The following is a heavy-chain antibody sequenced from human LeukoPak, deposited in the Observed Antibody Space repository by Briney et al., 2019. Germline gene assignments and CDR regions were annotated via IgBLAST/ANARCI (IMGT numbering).Heavy chain of an antibody. CDR2: ISAYNGNT. CDR1: GYTFTSYG. D-gene: IGHD2-15*01. Sequence: ASVKVSCKASGYTFTSYGISWVRQAPGQGLEWMGWISAYNGNTNYAQKLQGRVTMTTDTSTSTAYMELRSLRSDDTAVYYCATWWGGYCSGGSCYLGYWGQGTLVTVSS. V-gene: IGHV1-18*01. J-gene: IGHJ4*02. CDR3: ATWWGGYCSGGSCYLGY.